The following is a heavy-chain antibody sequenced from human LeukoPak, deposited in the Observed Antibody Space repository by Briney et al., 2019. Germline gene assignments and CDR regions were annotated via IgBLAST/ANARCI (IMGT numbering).Heavy chain of an antibody. J-gene: IGHJ2*01. V-gene: IGHV3-11*01. CDR1: GFTFSDYY. CDR3: ARDPVHYDFWSGPDWYFDL. CDR2: ISSSGSTI. D-gene: IGHD3-3*01. Sequence: GGSLRLSCAASGFTFSDYYMSWIRQAPGKGLEWVSYISSSGSTIYYADSVKGRFTISRDNAKNSLYLQMNSLRAEDTAVYYCARDPVHYDFWSGPDWYFDLWGRGTLVTVSS.